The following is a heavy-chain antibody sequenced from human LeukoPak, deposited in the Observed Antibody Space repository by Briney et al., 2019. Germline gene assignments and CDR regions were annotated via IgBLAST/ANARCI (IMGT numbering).Heavy chain of an antibody. J-gene: IGHJ4*02. CDR3: ARERYYDFWSGYSIDY. CDR1: GYTFASYY. D-gene: IGHD3-3*01. V-gene: IGHV1-69*04. Sequence: SVKVSCKACGYTFASYYMHWVRQGPGQGLEWMGRIIPILGIANYAQKFQGRVTITADKSTSTAYMELSSLRSEDTAVYYCARERYYDFWSGYSIDYWGQGTLVTVSS. CDR2: IIPILGIA.